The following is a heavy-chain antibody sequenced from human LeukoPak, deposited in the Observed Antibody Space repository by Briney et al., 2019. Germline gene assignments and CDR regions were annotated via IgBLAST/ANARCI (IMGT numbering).Heavy chain of an antibody. CDR3: ARGNSGWYYRGVDY. CDR2: MNPNSGNT. V-gene: IGHV1-8*01. J-gene: IGHJ4*02. D-gene: IGHD6-19*01. CDR1: GYTFTSYD. Sequence: ASVRVSCKASGYTFTSYDINWVRQATGQGLEWMGWMNPNSGNTGYAQKFQGRVTMTRNTPISTAYMELSSLRSEDTAVYYCARGNSGWYYRGVDYWGQGTLVTVSS.